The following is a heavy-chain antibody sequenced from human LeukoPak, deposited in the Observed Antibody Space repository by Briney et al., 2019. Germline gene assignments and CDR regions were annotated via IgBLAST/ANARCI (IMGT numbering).Heavy chain of an antibody. CDR1: GGSISSSSYY. V-gene: IGHV4-39*01. D-gene: IGHD6-6*01. J-gene: IGHJ4*02. Sequence: SETLSLTCTVSGGSISSSSYYWGWIRQPPGKGLEWIGSIYYRGSTYYNPSLKSRVTISVDTSKNQFSLKLSSVTAADTAVYYCARHFSELGTDYWGQGTLVTVSS. CDR3: ARHFSELGTDY. CDR2: IYYRGST.